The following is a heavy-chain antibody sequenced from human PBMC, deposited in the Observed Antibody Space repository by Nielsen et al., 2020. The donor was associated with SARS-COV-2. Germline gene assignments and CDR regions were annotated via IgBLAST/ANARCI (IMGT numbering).Heavy chain of an antibody. J-gene: IGHJ6*02. CDR2: ISWNSGSI. V-gene: IGHV3-9*01. CDR3: VAAAGDYYYYGMDV. Sequence: GGSLRLSCAASGFTFDDYAMHWVRQAPGKGLEWVSGISWNSGSIGYADSVKGRFTISRDNAKNSLYLQMNSLRAEDTALYYCVAAAGDYYYYGMDVWGQGTTVTVSS. CDR1: GFTFDDYA. D-gene: IGHD6-13*01.